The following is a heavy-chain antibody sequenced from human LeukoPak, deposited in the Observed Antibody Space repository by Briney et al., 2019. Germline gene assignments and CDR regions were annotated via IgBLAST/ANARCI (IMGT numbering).Heavy chain of an antibody. CDR2: IYSGGST. Sequence: GGSLRLSCAASEFTVSSNYMSWVRQAPGKGLEWVSVIYSGGSTYYADSVKGRFTICRDNSKNTLYLQMNSLRAEDTAVYYCAKVDVLLWFGESPAAFDIWGQGTMVTVSS. CDR3: AKVDVLLWFGESPAAFDI. CDR1: EFTVSSNY. D-gene: IGHD3-10*01. V-gene: IGHV3-53*05. J-gene: IGHJ3*02.